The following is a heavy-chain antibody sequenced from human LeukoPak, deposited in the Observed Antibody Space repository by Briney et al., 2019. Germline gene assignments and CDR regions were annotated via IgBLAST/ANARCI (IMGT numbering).Heavy chain of an antibody. V-gene: IGHV4-59*01. D-gene: IGHD3-22*01. J-gene: IGHJ4*02. CDR3: ARVTRDSSGYYPFDY. Sequence: SETLSLTCAVSGGSISSYYWSWIRQPPGKGLEWIGYIYYSGSTDYNPSLKSRVTISVDTSKNQFSLKLSSVTAADTAVYYCARVTRDSSGYYPFDYWGQGTLVTVSS. CDR2: IYYSGST. CDR1: GGSISSYY.